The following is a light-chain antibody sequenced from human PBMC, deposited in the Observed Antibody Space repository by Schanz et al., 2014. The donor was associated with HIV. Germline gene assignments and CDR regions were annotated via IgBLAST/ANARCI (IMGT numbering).Light chain of an antibody. CDR3: SSYTDSTFWV. CDR2: DVT. V-gene: IGLV2-14*03. J-gene: IGLJ3*02. Sequence: QSALTQPASVSGSPGQSITISCTGTSSDVGAYNFVSWYQQHPGKAPKLMIYDVTSRPSGVSNRFSASKSGNTASLTISGLQAEDEADYYCSSYTDSTFWVFGGGTKLTVL. CDR1: SSDVGAYNF.